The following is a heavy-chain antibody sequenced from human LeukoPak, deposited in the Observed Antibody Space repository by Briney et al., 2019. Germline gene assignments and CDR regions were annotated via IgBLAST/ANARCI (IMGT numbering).Heavy chain of an antibody. CDR3: AKDGVTSSSWYDPSFDY. CDR1: GFTFSSYA. Sequence: PGRSLRLSCAASGFTFSSYAMSWVRQAPGKGLEWVSAISGSGGSTYYADSVKGRFTISRDNSKNTLYLQMNSLRAEDTAVYYCAKDGVTSSSWYDPSFDYWGQGTLVTVSS. D-gene: IGHD6-13*01. CDR2: ISGSGGST. J-gene: IGHJ4*02. V-gene: IGHV3-23*01.